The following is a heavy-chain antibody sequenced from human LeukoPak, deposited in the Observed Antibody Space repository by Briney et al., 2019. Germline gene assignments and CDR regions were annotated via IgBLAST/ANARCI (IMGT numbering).Heavy chain of an antibody. Sequence: SETLSLTCTVSGGSINSYYWSWIRQSPGKGLEWIGYIYYSGSTNCNPSLKSRVTISVDTSKNQISLKLNSVTAADTAVYYCARGTGYKPFDYWGQGTLVTVSS. CDR3: ARGTGYKPFDY. D-gene: IGHD5-24*01. J-gene: IGHJ4*02. V-gene: IGHV4-59*01. CDR2: IYYSGST. CDR1: GGSINSYY.